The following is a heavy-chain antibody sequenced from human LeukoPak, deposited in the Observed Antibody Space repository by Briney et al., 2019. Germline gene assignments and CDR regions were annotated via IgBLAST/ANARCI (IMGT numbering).Heavy chain of an antibody. V-gene: IGHV4-59*01. J-gene: IGHJ3*02. CDR2: IYYSGST. CDR3: AREQGYIVGATKHDSFDI. Sequence: PSETLSLTCTASGGSISSYYWSWIRQPPGKGLEWIGYIYYSGSTNYNPSLKSRVTISVDTSKNQFSLKLSSVTAAATAVYYCAREQGYIVGATKHDSFDIWGQGTMVTVSS. CDR1: GGSISSYY. D-gene: IGHD1-26*01.